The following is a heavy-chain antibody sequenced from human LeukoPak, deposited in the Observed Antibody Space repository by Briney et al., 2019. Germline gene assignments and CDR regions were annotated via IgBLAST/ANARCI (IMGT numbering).Heavy chain of an antibody. J-gene: IGHJ4*02. CDR3: AKDRGYCSSTSCYPTELDY. V-gene: IGHV3-33*06. CDR1: GFTFSSYG. CDR2: IWYDGSNK. D-gene: IGHD2-2*01. Sequence: GGPLRLSCAASGFTFSSYGMHWVRQAPGKGLEWVAVIWYDGSNKYYTDSVKGRFTIPRDNSKNTLYLQMNSLRAEDTAVYYCAKDRGYCSSTSCYPTELDYWGQGTLVTVSS.